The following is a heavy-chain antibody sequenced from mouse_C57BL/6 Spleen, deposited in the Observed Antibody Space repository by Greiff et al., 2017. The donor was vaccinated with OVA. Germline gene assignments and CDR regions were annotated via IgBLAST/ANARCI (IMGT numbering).Heavy chain of an antibody. CDR2: ISSGSSTI. CDR1: GFTFSDYG. CDR3: ARGALTGTVYYAMDY. D-gene: IGHD4-1*01. J-gene: IGHJ4*01. V-gene: IGHV5-17*01. Sequence: EVKLMESGGGLVKPGGSLKLSCAASGFTFSDYGMHWVRQAPEKGLEWVAYISSGSSTIYYADTVKGRFTISRDNAKNTLFLQMTSLRSEDTAMYYCARGALTGTVYYAMDYWGQGTSVTVSS.